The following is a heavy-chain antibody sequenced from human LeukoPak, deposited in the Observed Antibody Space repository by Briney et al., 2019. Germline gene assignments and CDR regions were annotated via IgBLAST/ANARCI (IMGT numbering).Heavy chain of an antibody. D-gene: IGHD3-10*01. CDR3: ARLRAGAYYYMDV. Sequence: PSETLSLTCAVYGGSFSGYYWSWIRQPPGKGLEWIGEINHSGSTNYNPSLKSRVTISVDTSKNQFSLKLSSVTAADTAVYYCARLRAGAYYYMDVWGKGTTVTVSS. CDR2: INHSGST. CDR1: GGSFSGYY. J-gene: IGHJ6*03. V-gene: IGHV4-34*01.